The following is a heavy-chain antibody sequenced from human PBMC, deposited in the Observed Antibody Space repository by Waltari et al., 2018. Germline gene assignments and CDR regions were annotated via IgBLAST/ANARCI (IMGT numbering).Heavy chain of an antibody. J-gene: IGHJ4*02. Sequence: QLQLQESGPGLVKPSETLSLTCTVSGGSISSSSYYWGWIRQPPGKGLEWIGSIYYSGSTYYNPSLKSRVTISVDMSKNQFSLKLSSVTAADTAVYYCAKHDYGDYNFAYWGQGTLVTVSS. V-gene: IGHV4-39*01. CDR3: AKHDYGDYNFAY. D-gene: IGHD4-17*01. CDR2: IYYSGST. CDR1: GGSISSSSYY.